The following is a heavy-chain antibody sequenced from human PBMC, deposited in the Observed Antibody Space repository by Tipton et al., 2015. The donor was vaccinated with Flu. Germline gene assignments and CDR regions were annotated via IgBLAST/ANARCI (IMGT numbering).Heavy chain of an antibody. D-gene: IGHD1-1*01. CDR1: GGSINSYY. J-gene: IGHJ4*02. CDR3: ARGTGDADTYFDS. V-gene: IGHV4-4*07. Sequence: TLSLTCSVSGGSINSYYWSWIRQPAGKGLEWIGRIYMGGRTNYNPSLKSRVTMSLDLFKNQISLRLSSVTAADTAVYYCARGTGDADTYFDSWGQGTLVTVSS. CDR2: IYMGGRT.